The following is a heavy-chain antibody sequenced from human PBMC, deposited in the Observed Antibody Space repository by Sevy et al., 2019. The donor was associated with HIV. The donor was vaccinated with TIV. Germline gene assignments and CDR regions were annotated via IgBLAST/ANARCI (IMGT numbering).Heavy chain of an antibody. CDR1: GFTISNAW. Sequence: GGSLRLSCAASGFTISNAWMNWVRQAPGKGLEWVGRIKTKTDYGTPDYAAPVKGRFTIARDDSKNTLYLQMNSLQTEDTAMYYCTTAPRDYSSWFDPWGQGTLGTVSS. CDR2: IKTKTDYGTP. CDR3: TTAPRDYSSWFDP. D-gene: IGHD4-17*01. J-gene: IGHJ5*02. V-gene: IGHV3-15*07.